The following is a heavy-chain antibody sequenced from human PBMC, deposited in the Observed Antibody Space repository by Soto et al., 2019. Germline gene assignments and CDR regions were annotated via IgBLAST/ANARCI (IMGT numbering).Heavy chain of an antibody. V-gene: IGHV3-74*01. J-gene: IGHJ4*02. CDR2: INGDGSRA. CDR1: GFTFTTFSSYW. Sequence: GGSLRLSCAASGFTFTTFSSYWMHWVRQTPGQGLVWVSRINGDGSRATYADSVKGRFTISRDNAQNTLYLQMDSLRAEDTAVYYCATSGVDSRFYFDCWGQGTPVTVSS. CDR3: ATSGVDSRFYFDC. D-gene: IGHD3-10*01.